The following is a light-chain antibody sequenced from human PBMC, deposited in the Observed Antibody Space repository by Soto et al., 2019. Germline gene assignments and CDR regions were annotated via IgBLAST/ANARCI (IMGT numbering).Light chain of an antibody. Sequence: DIQMTQSPSSLSASVGDRVTITCRASQGISNYLAWYQQRPGKVPKLLIYEASTLQSGVPSRFSGSGSVTDFTLTISSLQPEDVATYYCQKYNNVPFSFGPRTKVDIK. V-gene: IGKV1-27*01. CDR1: QGISNY. CDR2: EAS. J-gene: IGKJ3*01. CDR3: QKYNNVPFS.